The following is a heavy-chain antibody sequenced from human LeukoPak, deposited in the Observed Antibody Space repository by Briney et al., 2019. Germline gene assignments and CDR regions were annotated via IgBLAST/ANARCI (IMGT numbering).Heavy chain of an antibody. CDR1: GFTFSNAW. V-gene: IGHV3-15*01. CDR2: IKSKTDGGTT. CDR3: TTGDLRGYSYGYSDDAFDI. D-gene: IGHD5-18*01. Sequence: PGGSLRLSCAASGFTFSNAWMSWVRQAPGKGLEWVGRIKSKTDGGTTDYAAPVKGRFTISRDDSKNTLYLQMNSLKTEDTAVYYCTTGDLRGYSYGYSDDAFDIWGQGTMVTVSS. J-gene: IGHJ3*02.